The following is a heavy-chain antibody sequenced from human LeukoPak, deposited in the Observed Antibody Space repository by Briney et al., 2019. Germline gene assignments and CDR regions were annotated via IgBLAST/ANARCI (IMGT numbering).Heavy chain of an antibody. D-gene: IGHD1-26*01. V-gene: IGHV4-39*01. CDR1: GGSIRSSYYY. Sequence: SETLSLTCTVSGGSIRSSYYYWGWIRQPPGKGLEWIGSIYDSGSTYYNPSLKSRVTISVDTSKNQFSLKLNSVTAADTAVYYCARGEDVGYYYYGMDVWGQGTTVTVSS. J-gene: IGHJ6*02. CDR2: IYDSGST. CDR3: ARGEDVGYYYYGMDV.